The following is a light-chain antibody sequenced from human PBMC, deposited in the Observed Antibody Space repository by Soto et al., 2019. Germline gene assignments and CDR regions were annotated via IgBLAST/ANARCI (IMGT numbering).Light chain of an antibody. J-gene: IGKJ3*01. Sequence: EIVLTQSPGTLSLSPGERATLSCRASQSVSSSYLAWYQQKPGQAPRLLIYGASIRATGIPDRFSGSGSGTDFTLTVSRLESEDFAVYYCQQYGFTFGPGTKVDIK. V-gene: IGKV3-20*01. CDR2: GAS. CDR1: QSVSSSY. CDR3: QQYGFT.